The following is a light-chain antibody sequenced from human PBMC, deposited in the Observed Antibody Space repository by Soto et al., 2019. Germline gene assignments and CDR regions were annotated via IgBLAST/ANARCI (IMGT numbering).Light chain of an antibody. Sequence: DIPMTQSPSSLSASVGDRVTIICQASQDINNYLNWYQQKPGKAPKLLIYDSSNLEIGVPSRFSGSGYGTRFSFTISSLQPEDIATYYYQQFDNLPFTFGQGTRLEIK. J-gene: IGKJ5*01. V-gene: IGKV1-33*01. CDR2: DSS. CDR1: QDINNY. CDR3: QQFDNLPFT.